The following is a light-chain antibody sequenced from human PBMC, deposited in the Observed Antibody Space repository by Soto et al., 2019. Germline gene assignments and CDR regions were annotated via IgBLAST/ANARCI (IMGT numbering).Light chain of an antibody. CDR3: QQYGSSGT. CDR2: DAS. Sequence: DIQMTQSPSTLSASVGDTVTITCRASQSISSRLAWYQQKPGKAPKFLVYDASNLESGVPSRLSGSGSGTEFTLTISSMQPDDFAVYYCQQYGSSGTFGQGTKVDIK. CDR1: QSISSR. J-gene: IGKJ1*01. V-gene: IGKV1-5*01.